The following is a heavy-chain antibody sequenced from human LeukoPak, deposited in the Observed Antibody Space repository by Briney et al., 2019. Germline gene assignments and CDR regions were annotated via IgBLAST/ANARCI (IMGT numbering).Heavy chain of an antibody. J-gene: IGHJ6*03. D-gene: IGHD2-2*01. CDR3: ARQHCSSTSCLIGPYYMDV. CDR1: GYSFSDYY. Sequence: GASVKVSCKASGYSFSDYYIHWVRQAPGQGVEWMGWINPKSGGTNYGHKFQGRVTMTRDTSINTAYMELSRLRSDDTAMYYCARQHCSSTSCLIGPYYMDVWGKGTTVTVSS. V-gene: IGHV1-2*02. CDR2: INPKSGGT.